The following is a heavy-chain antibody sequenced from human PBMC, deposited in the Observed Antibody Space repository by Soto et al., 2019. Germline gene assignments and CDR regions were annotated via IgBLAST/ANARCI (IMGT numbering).Heavy chain of an antibody. V-gene: IGHV3-48*03. J-gene: IGHJ5*02. Sequence: GGSLRLSCAASGFTFSSYETNWVRQAPGKGLEWVSYISSSGSTIYYADSVKGRFTISRDNAKNSLYLQMNSLRAEDTAVYYCASTSSTFDPWGQGTLVTVSS. CDR1: GFTFSSYE. CDR3: ASTSSTFDP. D-gene: IGHD2-2*01. CDR2: ISSSGSTI.